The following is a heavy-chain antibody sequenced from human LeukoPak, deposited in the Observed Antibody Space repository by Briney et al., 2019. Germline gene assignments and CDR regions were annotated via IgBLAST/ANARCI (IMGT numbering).Heavy chain of an antibody. CDR1: GGSISSYY. Sequence: PSETLSLTCTVSGGSISSYYWSWIRQPPGKGLEWIGYFYTSGSTNYNPSLKSRVTISVDTSKNQFSLKLSSVTAADTAVYYCARRWGGTSGSYYYYYYMDVWGKGTTVTVSS. J-gene: IGHJ6*03. D-gene: IGHD1-26*01. CDR3: ARRWGGTSGSYYYYYYMDV. CDR2: FYTSGST. V-gene: IGHV4-4*09.